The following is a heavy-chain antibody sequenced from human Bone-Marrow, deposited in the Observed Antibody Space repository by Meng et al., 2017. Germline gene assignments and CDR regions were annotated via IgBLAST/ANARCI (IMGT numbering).Heavy chain of an antibody. CDR3: ARGPTTMAHDFDY. D-gene: IGHD4-11*01. J-gene: IGHJ4*02. CDR2: INHSGST. Sequence: QVQLQPSGAGLLKPSETLSLTCVVSGGSFSDYYWSWIRQPPGKGLEWIGEINHSGSTNYNPSLEGRATISVDTSQNNLSLRLSSVTAADSAVYYCARGPTTMAHDFDYWGQGTLVTVSS. CDR1: GGSFSDYY. V-gene: IGHV4-34*01.